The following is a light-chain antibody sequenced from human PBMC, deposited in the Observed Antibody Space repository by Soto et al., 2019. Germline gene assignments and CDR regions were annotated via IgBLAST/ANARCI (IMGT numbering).Light chain of an antibody. CDR2: EAS. J-gene: IGKJ3*01. CDR1: QSIGSY. V-gene: IGKV3-11*02. Sequence: EIVLTQSPATLSLSPGERATLSCRASQSIGSYLAWYQKKPGQAPRLRIYEASNRATGIPARFSGSGSGRDFTLTINTLEPEDFAVYYGQQYANSARLYFGPGTKVDI. CDR3: QQYANSARLY.